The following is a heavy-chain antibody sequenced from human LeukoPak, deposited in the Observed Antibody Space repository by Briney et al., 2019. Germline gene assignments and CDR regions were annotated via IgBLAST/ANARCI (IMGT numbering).Heavy chain of an antibody. CDR1: GYTFTGYY. CDR3: ARTLILWFGELPAPDY. D-gene: IGHD3-10*01. V-gene: IGHV1-2*06. CDR2: INPNSGGT. J-gene: IGHJ4*02. Sequence: ASVKVSCKASGYTFTGYYMHWVRQAPGQGLEWMGRINPNSGGTNYAQKFQGRVTMTRDTSISTAYMELSRLRSDDTAVYYCARTLILWFGELPAPDYWGQGTLVTVSS.